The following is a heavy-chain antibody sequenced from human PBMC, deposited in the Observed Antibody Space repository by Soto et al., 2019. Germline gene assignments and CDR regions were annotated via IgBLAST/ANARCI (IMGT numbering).Heavy chain of an antibody. J-gene: IGHJ4*02. CDR3: ARDKEDFWSGYSAH. Sequence: GGSLRLSCAASGFNFSSYAINWVRQAPGKGLEWVSGITGSGNSPYYADSVKGRFIISRDNSKNTVYLQMSSLRGDDTALYYCARDKEDFWSGYSAHWGKGTLVTVSS. CDR1: GFNFSSYA. CDR2: ITGSGNSP. D-gene: IGHD3-3*01. V-gene: IGHV3-23*01.